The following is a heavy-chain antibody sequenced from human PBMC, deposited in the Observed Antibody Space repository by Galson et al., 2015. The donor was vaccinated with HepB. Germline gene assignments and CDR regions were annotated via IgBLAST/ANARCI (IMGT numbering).Heavy chain of an antibody. CDR3: ARTEEPTTSGGGGLLFDP. Sequence: TLSLTCTVSGYAISSGGFYWSWIRQRPGKGLEWLGYISHTGGTYYNPSPGGRLTLSVDRWKNQFSLRLKSLTAADTAIYYCARTEEPTTSGGGGLLFDPWGQGTLVIVSS. CDR2: ISHTGGT. CDR1: GYAISSGGFY. J-gene: IGHJ5*02. V-gene: IGHV4-31*03. D-gene: IGHD1-14*01.